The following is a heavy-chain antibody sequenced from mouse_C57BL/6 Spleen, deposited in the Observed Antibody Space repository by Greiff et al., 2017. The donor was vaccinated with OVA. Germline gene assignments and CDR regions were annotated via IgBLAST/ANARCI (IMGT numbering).Heavy chain of an antibody. Sequence: QVQLQQPGAELVKPGASVKLSCKASGYTFTSYWMQWVKQRPGQGLEWIGEIDPSDSYTNYNQKFKGKATLTVDTSSSTAYMQLSSLTSEDSAVYYCARRELTCTPFDYWGQGTTLTVSS. V-gene: IGHV1-50*01. D-gene: IGHD6-1*01. CDR2: IDPSDSYT. J-gene: IGHJ2*01. CDR3: ARRELTCTPFDY. CDR1: GYTFTSYW.